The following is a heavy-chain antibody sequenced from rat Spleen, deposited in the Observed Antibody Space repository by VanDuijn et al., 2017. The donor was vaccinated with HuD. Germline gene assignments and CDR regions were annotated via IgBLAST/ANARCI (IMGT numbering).Heavy chain of an antibody. CDR3: VRHGYTRYYFDY. J-gene: IGHJ2*01. V-gene: IGHV5-25*01. CDR2: ISSGGGGI. CDR1: GFIFNNYD. Sequence: EVQLVESGGGLVQPGGSLQVSCAASGFIFNNYDMAWVRQAPKKGLEWVAYISSGGGGIYYPDSVQGRFTISRHNAKSTLYLQMDSLRSEDTATYYCVRHGYTRYYFDYWGQGVMVTVSS. D-gene: IGHD1-9*01.